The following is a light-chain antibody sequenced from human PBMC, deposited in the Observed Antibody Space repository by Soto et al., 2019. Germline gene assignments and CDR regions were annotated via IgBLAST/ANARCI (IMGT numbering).Light chain of an antibody. CDR1: QGISSY. J-gene: IGKJ4*01. CDR3: QQLNSYPRGT. Sequence: DIQLTQSPSFLSASVGDRVTITCRASQGISSYLAWYQQKPGKAPKLLIYAASTLQSGVPSRFGGSGSGTEFTLTISSLQPEDFATYYCQQLNSYPRGTFGGGTKVEIK. CDR2: AAS. V-gene: IGKV1-9*01.